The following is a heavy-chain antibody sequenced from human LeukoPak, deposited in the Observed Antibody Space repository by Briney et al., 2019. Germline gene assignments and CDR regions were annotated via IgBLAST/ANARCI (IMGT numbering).Heavy chain of an antibody. Sequence: GGSLRLSCVGSGFNLNDYYMAWIRQPPGKWMQRDSYMRRGSDYKAYEDSVKGRFTISRDNAKNSLYLQMNGLRAEDTAVYYCARELGDYGGNTRYFDLWGRGTLVTVSS. CDR3: ARELGDYGGNTRYFDL. CDR1: GFNLNDYY. D-gene: IGHD4-23*01. J-gene: IGHJ2*01. CDR2: MRRGSDYK. V-gene: IGHV3-11*06.